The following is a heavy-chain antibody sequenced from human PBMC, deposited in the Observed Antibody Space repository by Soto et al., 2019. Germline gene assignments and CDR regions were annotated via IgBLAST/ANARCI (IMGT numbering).Heavy chain of an antibody. J-gene: IGHJ5*02. CDR3: AMDAPYYDSSGPPAPGFDP. Sequence: ASVKVSCKASGYTFTSYYMHWVRQAPGQGLEWMGIINPSGGSTSYAQKFQGRVTMTRDTSMSTVYMELSSLRSEDTAVYYCAMDAPYYDSSGPPAPGFDPWGQGTLVTVSS. CDR1: GYTFTSYY. D-gene: IGHD3-22*01. CDR2: INPSGGST. V-gene: IGHV1-46*01.